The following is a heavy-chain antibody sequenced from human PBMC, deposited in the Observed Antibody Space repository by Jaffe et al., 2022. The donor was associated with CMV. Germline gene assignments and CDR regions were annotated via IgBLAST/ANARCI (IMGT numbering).Heavy chain of an antibody. Sequence: EVQLVESGGGLVQPGGSLRLSCAASGFTFSSYWMHWVRQTPGKGLVWVSRINGHGSSTTYADSVKGRFSISRDNAKNTLYLQINSLRAEDTAVYYCAREHSSGWFGIRGDNYFDYWGQGALVTVSS. CDR1: GFTFSSYW. D-gene: IGHD6-19*01. V-gene: IGHV3-74*01. CDR2: INGHGSST. CDR3: AREHSSGWFGIRGDNYFDY. J-gene: IGHJ4*02.